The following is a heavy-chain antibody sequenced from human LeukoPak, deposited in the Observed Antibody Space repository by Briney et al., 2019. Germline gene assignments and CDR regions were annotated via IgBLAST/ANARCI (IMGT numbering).Heavy chain of an antibody. D-gene: IGHD2-2*01. CDR2: IYPGDSDT. CDR1: GYSFTSCW. Sequence: GESLKISCKGSGYSFTSCWIGWVRQMPGKGLEWMGIIYPGDSDTRYSPSFQGQVTISADKSISTAYLQWSSLKASDTAMYYCAVNLGYCSSTSCYWDYWGQGTLVTVSS. CDR3: AVNLGYCSSTSCYWDY. V-gene: IGHV5-51*01. J-gene: IGHJ4*02.